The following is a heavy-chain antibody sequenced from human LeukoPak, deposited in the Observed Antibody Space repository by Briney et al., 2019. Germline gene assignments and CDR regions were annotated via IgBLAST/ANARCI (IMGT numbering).Heavy chain of an antibody. V-gene: IGHV3-7*05. J-gene: IGHJ3*02. D-gene: IGHD4/OR15-4a*01. CDR3: ARDRVPRDAFDT. CDR2: MNPDGSER. Sequence: PGGSLRLSCAASGFPFRTYWMSWVRQAPGKGLEGVANMNPDGSERCYLDSVRGRFTISRDNAKNLLFLQMNSLRVEDTAVYYCARDRVPRDAFDTWGQGTVVTVSS. CDR1: GFPFRTYW.